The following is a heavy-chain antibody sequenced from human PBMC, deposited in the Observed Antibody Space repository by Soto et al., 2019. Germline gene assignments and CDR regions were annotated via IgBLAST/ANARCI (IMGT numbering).Heavy chain of an antibody. J-gene: IGHJ4*02. V-gene: IGHV4-30-4*01. Sequence: PSETLSLTCTVSGGSIRNGDYYWGWIRQPPGKGLGWIGYVYYSGTTYSHPSLNSRVSISVDTSENQFSLRLTSVTAADTAVYYCVTVNLVGAAYYFDYWGPGTLVTVSS. CDR3: VTVNLVGAAYYFDY. D-gene: IGHD1-26*01. CDR2: VYYSGTT. CDR1: GGSIRNGDYY.